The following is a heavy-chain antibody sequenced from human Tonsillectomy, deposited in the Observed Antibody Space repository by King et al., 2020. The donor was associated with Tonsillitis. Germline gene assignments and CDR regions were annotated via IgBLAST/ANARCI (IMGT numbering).Heavy chain of an antibody. D-gene: IGHD4-17*01. CDR1: GYTFTPYT. V-gene: IGHV1-3*01. Sequence: VQLVQSGAEVREPGASVEVSCEASGYTFTPYTMHWVRQAPGQRLEWMGWISAGNGNTMYSENFQGRVTITRDTSASTAYMELSSLRSEDTAVYYCARAPSTVTTFRYFDLWGRGTLVTVSS. J-gene: IGHJ2*01. CDR2: ISAGNGNT. CDR3: ARAPSTVTTFRYFDL.